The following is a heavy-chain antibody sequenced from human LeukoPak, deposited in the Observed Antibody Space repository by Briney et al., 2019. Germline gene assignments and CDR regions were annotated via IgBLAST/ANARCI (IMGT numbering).Heavy chain of an antibody. V-gene: IGHV1-2*02. Sequence: GASVKVSCKASGGTFSSYAISWVRQAPGQGLKWMGWINPNSGGTNYAQKFQGRVTMTRDTSISTAYMELSRLRSDDTAVYYCARGDCSGGSCYLDAFDIWGQGTMVTVSS. D-gene: IGHD2-15*01. CDR3: ARGDCSGGSCYLDAFDI. CDR1: GGTFSSYA. CDR2: INPNSGGT. J-gene: IGHJ3*02.